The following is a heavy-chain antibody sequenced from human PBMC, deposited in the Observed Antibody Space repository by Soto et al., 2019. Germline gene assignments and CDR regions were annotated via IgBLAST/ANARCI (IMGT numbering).Heavy chain of an antibody. J-gene: IGHJ6*02. CDR1: GGSISPSRYY. CDR2: IYYSGST. Sequence: PSETLSLPCTVSGGSISPSRYYWGWIRQPPGKGLEWIGSIYYSGSTYYNPSLKSRVTISVDTSKNQFSLKLSSVTAADTAVYYCARHDYWTYYDGMDVWGQGTTVTVSS. D-gene: IGHD3-16*01. CDR3: ARHDYWTYYDGMDV. V-gene: IGHV4-39*01.